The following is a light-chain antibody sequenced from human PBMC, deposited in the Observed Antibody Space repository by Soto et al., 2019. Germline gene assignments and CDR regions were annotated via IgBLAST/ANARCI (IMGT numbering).Light chain of an antibody. CDR2: GAS. CDR3: QQYGSSPVT. Sequence: EIVLTQSPGTLSFSPGERATLSCRASQSVSSSYLAWYQQKPGQAPRLLIYGASSRATGIPDRFSGSGSGTDFTLTISGLEPEDFAVYYCQQYGSSPVTFGQGTKVDIK. CDR1: QSVSSSY. V-gene: IGKV3-20*01. J-gene: IGKJ1*01.